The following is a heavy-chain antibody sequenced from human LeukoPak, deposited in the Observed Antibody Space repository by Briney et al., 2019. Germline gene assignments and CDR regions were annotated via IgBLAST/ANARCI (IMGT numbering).Heavy chain of an antibody. CDR3: AKRRSTSCYAP. Sequence: PGGSLRLSCAASGFTFSDYGMHWVRQAPGKGLEWVAVISYDGNSEYYADSVKGRFSISRDNSKDTLYLQMNGLRPEDTAVYYCAKRRSTSCYAPGGQGTLVPVSS. CDR1: GFTFSDYG. D-gene: IGHD2-2*01. J-gene: IGHJ5*02. V-gene: IGHV3-30*18. CDR2: ISYDGNSE.